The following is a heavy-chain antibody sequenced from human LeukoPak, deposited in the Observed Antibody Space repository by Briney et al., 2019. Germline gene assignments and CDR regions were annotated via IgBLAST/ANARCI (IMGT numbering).Heavy chain of an antibody. V-gene: IGHV3-7*01. D-gene: IGHD3-22*01. J-gene: IGHJ4*02. Sequence: GGSLRLSWAASGFTFSTYWMSWVRQAPGKGLEWVASIKQDGSDKYYVDSVKGRFTISRDNSKNTLYLQMNSLRAEDTAVYYCAKDFVGYYDSSGYTFDYWGQGTLVTVSS. CDR3: AKDFVGYYDSSGYTFDY. CDR2: IKQDGSDK. CDR1: GFTFSTYW.